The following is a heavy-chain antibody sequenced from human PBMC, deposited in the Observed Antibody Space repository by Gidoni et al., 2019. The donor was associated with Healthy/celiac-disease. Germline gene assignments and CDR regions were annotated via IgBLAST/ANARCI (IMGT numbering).Heavy chain of an antibody. CDR1: GYTCTSYG. J-gene: IGHJ4*02. D-gene: IGHD5-12*01. V-gene: IGHV1-18*04. Sequence: QGQLVQSGAEGKKPGASVKVSGKASGYTCTSYGISWVRQAPGQGLEWMGWLSAYNGNTNYAQKLQGRVTMTTDTSTSTAYMELRSLRSDDTAVYYCARDWIGYSGYDYREFDYWGQGTLVTVSS. CDR2: LSAYNGNT. CDR3: ARDWIGYSGYDYREFDY.